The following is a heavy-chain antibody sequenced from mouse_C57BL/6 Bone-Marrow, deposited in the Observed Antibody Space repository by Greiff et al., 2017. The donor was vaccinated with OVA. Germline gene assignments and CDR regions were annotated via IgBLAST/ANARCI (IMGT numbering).Heavy chain of an antibody. J-gene: IGHJ1*03. V-gene: IGHV7-1*01. D-gene: IGHD1-1*01. CDR3: ARDPYGSSSSYWYFDV. Sequence: EVKLVESGGGLVQSGRSLRLSCATSGFTFSDFYMEWVRQAPGKGLEWIAASRNKANDYTTEYSASVKGRFIVSRDTSQSILYLQMNALRAEDTAIYYCARDPYGSSSSYWYFDVWGTGTTVTVSS. CDR1: GFTFSDFY. CDR2: SRNKANDYTT.